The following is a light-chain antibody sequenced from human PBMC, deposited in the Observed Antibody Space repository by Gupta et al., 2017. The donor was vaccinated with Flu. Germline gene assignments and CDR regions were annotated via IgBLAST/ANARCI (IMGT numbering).Light chain of an antibody. CDR1: SSDVGGYKY. V-gene: IGLV2-14*01. CDR2: EVD. J-gene: IGLJ1*01. Sequence: QSALTQPASVSGSLGQSITISCTGTSSDVGGYKYVSWYQQRPGKVPNLLIYEVDHRPSGISSRFSASKSGNTASLTISGLQVDDAAHYYCLSYTGTGTHVFGTGTKLTVL. CDR3: LSYTGTGTHV.